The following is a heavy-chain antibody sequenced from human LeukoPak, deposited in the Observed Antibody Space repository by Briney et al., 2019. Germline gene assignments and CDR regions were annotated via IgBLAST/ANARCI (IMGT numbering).Heavy chain of an antibody. D-gene: IGHD6-19*01. CDR1: GGTFSSYA. CDR3: ASGTDISSGLSYYYYYGMDV. Sequence: SVKVSCKASGGTFSSYAISWVRQAPGQGLEWMGGLIPIFGTANYAQKFQGRVTITADESTSTAYMELSSLRSEDTAVYYCASGTDISSGLSYYYYYGMDVWAKGPRSPSP. J-gene: IGHJ6*02. V-gene: IGHV1-69*13. CDR2: LIPIFGTA.